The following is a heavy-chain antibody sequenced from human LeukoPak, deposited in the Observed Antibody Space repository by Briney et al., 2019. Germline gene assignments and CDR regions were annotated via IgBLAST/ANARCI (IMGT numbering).Heavy chain of an antibody. CDR1: GFTFSSYA. CDR2: ISSNGGTT. D-gene: IGHD2-15*01. J-gene: IGHJ5*02. Sequence: PGGSLRLSCAASGFTFSSYAMHWVRQAPGKGLEYVSAISSNGGTTYYANSVKGRFTISRDNSKNTMYLQMGSLRAEDMAVYYCARGLVCCSGGSCYFWFDPWGEGTLVTVSS. V-gene: IGHV3-64*01. CDR3: ARGLVCCSGGSCYFWFDP.